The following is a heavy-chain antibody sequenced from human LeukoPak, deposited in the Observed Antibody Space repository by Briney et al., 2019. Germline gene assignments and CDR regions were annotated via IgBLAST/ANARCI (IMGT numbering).Heavy chain of an antibody. CDR3: TRDPLSSSQRGYFDY. Sequence: GGSLRLSCAASGFTLSNYWMHWVRQAPGKGLVWVSRIKTDGVTTNYADSVKGRFTISRDNSKNTLYLQMNSLRTDDTAVYYCTRDPLSSSQRGYFDYWGQGTLVTVSS. D-gene: IGHD6-13*01. CDR1: GFTLSNYW. CDR2: IKTDGVTT. J-gene: IGHJ4*02. V-gene: IGHV3-74*01.